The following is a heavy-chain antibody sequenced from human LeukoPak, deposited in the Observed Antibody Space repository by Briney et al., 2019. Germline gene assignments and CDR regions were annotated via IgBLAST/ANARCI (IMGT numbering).Heavy chain of an antibody. CDR2: INPNSGGI. CDR1: GYTFTGYY. V-gene: IGHV1-2*02. J-gene: IGHJ4*02. D-gene: IGHD5-18*01. CDR3: ARDPDTAMAGDDY. Sequence: ASVKVSCKASGYTFTGYYMHWVRQAPGQGLEWMGWINPNSGGINYAQKFQGRVTMTRDTSISTAYMELSRLRSDDTAVYYCARDPDTAMAGDDYWGQGTLVTVSS.